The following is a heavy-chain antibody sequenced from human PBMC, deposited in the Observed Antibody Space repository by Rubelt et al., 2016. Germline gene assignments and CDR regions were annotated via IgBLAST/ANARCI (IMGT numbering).Heavy chain of an antibody. D-gene: IGHD3-3*01. V-gene: IGHV4-34*01. CDR3: AKDAVSGYDFWSGYLAEYYFDY. J-gene: IGHJ4*02. CDR2: INHSGST. Sequence: GKGLEWIGEINHSGSTNYNPSLKSRVTISVDTSKNQFSLKLSSVTAADTAVYYCAKDAVSGYDFWSGYLAEYYFDYWGQGTLVTVSS.